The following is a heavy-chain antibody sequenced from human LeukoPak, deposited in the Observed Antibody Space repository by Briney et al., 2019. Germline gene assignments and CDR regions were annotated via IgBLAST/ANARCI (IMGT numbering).Heavy chain of an antibody. Sequence: GGSLRLSCAASGFTFSNAWMSWVRQAPGKGLEWVGRIKSKTDGGTTDYAAPVKGRFTISRDDSKNTLYLQMNSLKTEDTAVYYCTTDVNYYGSGSYYLLYYFDYWGQGTLVTVSS. CDR1: GFTFSNAW. CDR3: TTDVNYYGSGSYYLLYYFDY. D-gene: IGHD3-10*01. V-gene: IGHV3-15*01. CDR2: IKSKTDGGTT. J-gene: IGHJ4*02.